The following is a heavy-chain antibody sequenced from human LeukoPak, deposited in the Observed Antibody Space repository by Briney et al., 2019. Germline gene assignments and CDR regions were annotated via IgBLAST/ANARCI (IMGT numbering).Heavy chain of an antibody. J-gene: IGHJ6*02. Sequence: SETLSLTWTVLGGSISSSSFDSGWIRQPPGKGLEWIGSIYYSGSTYYNPSLKSRVTISVDTSKNQFSLKLSSVTAADTAVYYCAGGIAVAGRNYGRDVWGQGTTVTVSS. D-gene: IGHD6-19*01. V-gene: IGHV4-39*01. CDR2: IYYSGST. CDR1: GGSISSSSFD. CDR3: AGGIAVAGRNYGRDV.